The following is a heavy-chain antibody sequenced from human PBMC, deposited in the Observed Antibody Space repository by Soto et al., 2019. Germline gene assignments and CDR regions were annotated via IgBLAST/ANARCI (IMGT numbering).Heavy chain of an antibody. V-gene: IGHV3-48*02. CDR2: ISRTSSTI. D-gene: IGHD4-17*01. CDR1: GFTFSTYT. CDR3: ARDHPHYARNRDAFDI. J-gene: IGHJ3*02. Sequence: GGSLRLSCAASGFTFSTYTMNWVRQAPGKGLEWVSYISRTSSTIYYADSVKGRFTISRDNAKNSLYLQMSSLRDEDTAIYYCARDHPHYARNRDAFDIWGQGTKVTVS.